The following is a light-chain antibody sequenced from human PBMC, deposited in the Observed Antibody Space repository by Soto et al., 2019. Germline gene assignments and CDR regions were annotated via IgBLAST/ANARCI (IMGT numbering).Light chain of an antibody. V-gene: IGLV2-14*03. J-gene: IGLJ2*01. CDR3: SSYPSSSTLV. CDR1: SSDVGGYNY. Sequence: QSVLTQPASMSGSPGQSITISCTGTSSDVGGYNYVSWYQQHPGKAPKLMIYDVSDRPSGVSNRFSGSKSGNTASLTISGLQAEDEADYYCSSYPSSSTLVFGGGTKLTVL. CDR2: DVS.